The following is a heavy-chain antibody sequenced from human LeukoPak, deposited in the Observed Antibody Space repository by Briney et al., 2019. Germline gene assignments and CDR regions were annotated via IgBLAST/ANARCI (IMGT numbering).Heavy chain of an antibody. D-gene: IGHD3-22*01. J-gene: IGHJ4*02. CDR1: GFTFSSNG. Sequence: PGGSLRLSCVASGFTFSSNGMHWVRQAPGKGLEWVTFIQYDGSKKYYADSVKGRFTISRDNSKNTLYLQMNNLRVEDTAVYYCARRAGGYSHSYDYWGQGTLVTVSS. V-gene: IGHV3-30*02. CDR2: IQYDGSKK. CDR3: ARRAGGYSHSYDY.